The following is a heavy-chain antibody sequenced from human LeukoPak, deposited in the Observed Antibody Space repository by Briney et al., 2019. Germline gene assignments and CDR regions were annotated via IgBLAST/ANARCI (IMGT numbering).Heavy chain of an antibody. CDR3: ARVRWGGLYYFDY. Sequence: GGSLRLSCAASGFTFSSYWMHWVRQAPGKGLVGVSRINSDGRSTNYADSVKGRFTISRDNAKNTLYLQMNSLRAEDTAVYYCARVRWGGLYYFDYWGQGTLVTVSS. D-gene: IGHD3-16*01. CDR2: INSDGRST. V-gene: IGHV3-74*01. CDR1: GFTFSSYW. J-gene: IGHJ4*02.